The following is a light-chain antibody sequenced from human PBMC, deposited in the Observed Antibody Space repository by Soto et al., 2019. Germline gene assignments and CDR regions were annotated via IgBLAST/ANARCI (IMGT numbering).Light chain of an antibody. CDR1: RSVSSN. Sequence: EIVMTQSPATVSVSPGERATLSCWASRSVSSNLAWYQQRPGQAPRLLIYGASTRATGIPARFSGSGSGTEFTLTISSLQSEDFAVYYCQQYNNWPRTFGQGTKVEIK. V-gene: IGKV3-15*01. J-gene: IGKJ1*01. CDR3: QQYNNWPRT. CDR2: GAS.